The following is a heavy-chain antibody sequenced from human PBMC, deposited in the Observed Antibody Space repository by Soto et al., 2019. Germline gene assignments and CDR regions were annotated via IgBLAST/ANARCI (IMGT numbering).Heavy chain of an antibody. V-gene: IGHV3-20*04. CDR2: INWNGGST. CDR1: GFTFDDYG. D-gene: IGHD2-15*01. J-gene: IGHJ4*02. Sequence: GGSLRLSCAASGFTFDDYGMSWVRQAPGKGLEWVSGINWNGGSTGYADSVKGRFTISRDNAKNSLYLQMNSLRAEDTALYYCARDGKTYCSGGSCYSGFDYWGQGTLVTVSS. CDR3: ARDGKTYCSGGSCYSGFDY.